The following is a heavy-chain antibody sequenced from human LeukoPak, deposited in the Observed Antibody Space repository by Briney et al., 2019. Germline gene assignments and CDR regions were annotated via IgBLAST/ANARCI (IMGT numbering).Heavy chain of an antibody. V-gene: IGHV3-30*18. CDR2: ISYDGINK. D-gene: IGHD6-13*01. Sequence: PGGSLRLSCAASGFNFSTYGMHWVRQAPGKGLEWVAVISYDGINKYYADSVKGRFTISRDNSKNMPYLQMSSLRAEDTAVYYCAKDHVTSSSWFPGYWGQGTLVTVSS. CDR3: AKDHVTSSSWFPGY. J-gene: IGHJ4*02. CDR1: GFNFSTYG.